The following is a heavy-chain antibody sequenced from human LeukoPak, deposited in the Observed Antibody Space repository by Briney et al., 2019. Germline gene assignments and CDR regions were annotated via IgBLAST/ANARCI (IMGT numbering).Heavy chain of an antibody. J-gene: IGHJ4*02. CDR2: INPSGGST. D-gene: IGHD2-21*01. CDR1: GYTFTSYG. CDR3: AREKIVGEIDY. Sequence: GASVKVSCKASGYTFTSYGISWVRQAPGQGLEWMGIINPSGGSTSYAQKFQGRVTMTRDTSTSTVYMELSSLRSEDTAVYYCAREKIVGEIDYWGQGTLVTVSS. V-gene: IGHV1-46*01.